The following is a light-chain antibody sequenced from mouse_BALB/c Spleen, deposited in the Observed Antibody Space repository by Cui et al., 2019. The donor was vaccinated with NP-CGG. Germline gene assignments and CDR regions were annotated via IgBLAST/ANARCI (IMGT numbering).Light chain of an antibody. Sequence: QAFVTQESALTTSPGETVTLTCRSSTGAVTTNNYANGVQEKPDHLFTGLIGGTNNRAPGVPARFSGSLIGDKAALTITGAQTEDEAIYFCALWYSNHWVFGGGTKVTVL. CDR2: GTN. CDR1: TGAVTTNNY. V-gene: IGLV1*01. J-gene: IGLJ1*01. CDR3: ALWYSNHWV.